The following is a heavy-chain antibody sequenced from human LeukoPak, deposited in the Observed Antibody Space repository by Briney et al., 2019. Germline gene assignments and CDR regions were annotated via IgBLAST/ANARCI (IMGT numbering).Heavy chain of an antibody. Sequence: GGSLRLSCAASGFSFSDYSMSWIRQAPGKGLECISYRSSSSYTNYADSVKGRFTISRDNAKNSLYLQMNSLRAEDTAVYYCASGRGRRMDVWGQGTTVTVSS. CDR2: RSSSSYT. D-gene: IGHD1-1*01. J-gene: IGHJ6*02. V-gene: IGHV3-11*03. CDR3: ASGRGRRMDV. CDR1: GFSFSDYS.